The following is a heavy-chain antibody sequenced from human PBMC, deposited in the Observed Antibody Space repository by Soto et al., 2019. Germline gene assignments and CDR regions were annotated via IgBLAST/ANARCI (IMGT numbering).Heavy chain of an antibody. CDR3: ARQEGYDVLSGFYLYYVDY. J-gene: IGHJ4*02. CDR1: GGLISSGTYY. D-gene: IGHD3-3*01. Sequence: SETLSLTCTVSGGLISSGTYYWGWIRQPPGKGLEWIGSVYYSGSTYYNPSLKSRVTISVDTSKNQFSLKLISVTAADTAMYYCARQEGYDVLSGFYLYYVDYWGQGTPVTVSS. CDR2: VYYSGST. V-gene: IGHV4-39*01.